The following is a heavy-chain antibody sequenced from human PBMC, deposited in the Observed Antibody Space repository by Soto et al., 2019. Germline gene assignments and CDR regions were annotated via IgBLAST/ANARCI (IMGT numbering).Heavy chain of an antibody. CDR1: GFTFSSYG. Sequence: QVQLVESGGGVVQPGRSLRLSCAASGFTFSSYGMHWVRQAPGKGLEWVAVIWYDGSNKYYADSVKGRFTISRDNSKNTLYLQMNSLRAEDTAVYYCARHKRFGELLPNYLDYWGQGTLVTVSS. V-gene: IGHV3-33*01. CDR2: IWYDGSNK. J-gene: IGHJ4*02. D-gene: IGHD3-10*01. CDR3: ARHKRFGELLPNYLDY.